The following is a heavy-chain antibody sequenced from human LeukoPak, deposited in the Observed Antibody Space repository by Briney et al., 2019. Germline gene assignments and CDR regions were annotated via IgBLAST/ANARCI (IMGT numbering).Heavy chain of an antibody. D-gene: IGHD6-13*01. V-gene: IGHV3-48*03. Sequence: GGSLRLSCAASGFTFSSYEMNWVRQAPGKGLEWVSYISSSGSTIYYADSVKGRFTISRDNAKNSLYLQMNSLRAEDTAVYYCAREGGFSGSGWYFFESKYFDYWGQGTLVTVSS. CDR1: GFTFSSYE. CDR2: ISSSGSTI. J-gene: IGHJ4*02. CDR3: AREGGFSGSGWYFFESKYFDY.